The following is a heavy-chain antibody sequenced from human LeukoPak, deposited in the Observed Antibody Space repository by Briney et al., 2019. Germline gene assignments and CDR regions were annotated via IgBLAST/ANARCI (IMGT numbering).Heavy chain of an antibody. J-gene: IGHJ6*03. Sequence: PSETLSLTCAVYGGSFSGYYWSWIRQPPGKGLEWIGEINHSGSTNYNPSLKSRVTISVDTSKNQFTLKLSSVTAADTAVYYCARGVLAAAGEYFYYMDVWGKGTTVTISS. D-gene: IGHD6-13*01. CDR2: INHSGST. CDR3: ARGVLAAAGEYFYYMDV. CDR1: GGSFSGYY. V-gene: IGHV4-34*01.